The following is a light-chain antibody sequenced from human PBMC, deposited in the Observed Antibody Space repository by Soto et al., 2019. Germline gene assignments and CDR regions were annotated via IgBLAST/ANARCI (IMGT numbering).Light chain of an antibody. V-gene: IGKV3-20*01. CDR2: GAS. CDR3: HQYASSSRT. J-gene: IGKJ1*01. CDR1: QSFSSNY. Sequence: EIVFTQSPGTLSLSPGERATLSCRASQSFSSNYLAWYQQKPGQAPRLLIYGASSRATGIPDRFSGSGSGTDFTLTISRLEPEDFAVYYCHQYASSSRTFGQGTKVEIK.